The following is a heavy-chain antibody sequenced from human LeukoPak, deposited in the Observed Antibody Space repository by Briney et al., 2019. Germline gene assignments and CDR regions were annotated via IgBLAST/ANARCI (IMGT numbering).Heavy chain of an antibody. CDR3: AKEAWNYDSSGYSLVWGILPLGPNFDY. J-gene: IGHJ4*02. V-gene: IGHV3-30*18. CDR1: GFTFSSYD. Sequence: GGSPRLSCAASGFTFSSYDMHWVRQAPGKGLEWVAVVSYDGSNKYYADSVKGRFTISRDNSKNTLYLQMNSLRAEDTAVYYCAKEAWNYDSSGYSLVWGILPLGPNFDYWGQGTLVTVSS. D-gene: IGHD3-22*01. CDR2: VSYDGSNK.